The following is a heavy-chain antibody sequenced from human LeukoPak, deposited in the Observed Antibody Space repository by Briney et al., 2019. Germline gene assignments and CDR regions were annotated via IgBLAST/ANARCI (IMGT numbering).Heavy chain of an antibody. CDR2: IYYSGST. J-gene: IGHJ4*02. CDR3: ARVNRMVPGYCSGGTCPGDY. Sequence: PSETLSLTCTVSGGSISSYYWSWIRQPPGKGLEWIGYIYYSGSTNYNPSLKSRVTISVDTSKNQFSLKLSSVTAADTAVYYCARVNRMVPGYCSGGTCPGDYWGQGTLVTVSS. V-gene: IGHV4-59*01. D-gene: IGHD2-15*01. CDR1: GGSISSYY.